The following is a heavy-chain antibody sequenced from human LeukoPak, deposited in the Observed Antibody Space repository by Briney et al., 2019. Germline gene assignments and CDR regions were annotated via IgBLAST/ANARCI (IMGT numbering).Heavy chain of an antibody. CDR3: ARHDYDSSGYLPFAFDY. J-gene: IGHJ4*02. V-gene: IGHV5-51*01. D-gene: IGHD3-22*01. CDR1: GYSFTSYW. Sequence: GESLKISCKGSGYSFTSYWIGWVRQMPGKGLEWMVIIYPGDSDTRYSPSFQGQVTISADKSISTAYLQWSSLKASDTAVYYCARHDYDSSGYLPFAFDYWGQGTLVTVSS. CDR2: IYPGDSDT.